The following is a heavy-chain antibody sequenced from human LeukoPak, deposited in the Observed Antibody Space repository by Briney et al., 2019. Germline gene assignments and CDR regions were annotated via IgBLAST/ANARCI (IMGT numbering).Heavy chain of an antibody. J-gene: IGHJ5*02. CDR2: ISGSGGST. D-gene: IGHD6-19*01. Sequence: GGSLRLSCAASGFTFSSYAMSWVRQAPGKGLEWVSAISGSGGSTYYADSVKGRFTISRDNSKNTLYLQMNSLRAEDTAVYYCAKHMVAGTMGNWFDPWGQGTLVTVSS. V-gene: IGHV3-23*01. CDR3: AKHMVAGTMGNWFDP. CDR1: GFTFSSYA.